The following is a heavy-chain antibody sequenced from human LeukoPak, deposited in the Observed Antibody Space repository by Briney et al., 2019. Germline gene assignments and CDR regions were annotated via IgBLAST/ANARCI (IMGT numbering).Heavy chain of an antibody. D-gene: IGHD5-24*01. J-gene: IGHJ6*02. CDR3: ARGGDEDGSTYEDYYGMDV. CDR2: IYYSGST. Sequence: SETLSLTCTVSGGSISSYYWSWIRQPPAKGLEGIGYIYYSGSTNYNPSRKSRVTISVYTSKNQFSLKLSSVTAADTAVYYCARGGDEDGSTYEDYYGMDVWGQGPTVTVSS. CDR1: GGSISSYY. V-gene: IGHV4-59*01.